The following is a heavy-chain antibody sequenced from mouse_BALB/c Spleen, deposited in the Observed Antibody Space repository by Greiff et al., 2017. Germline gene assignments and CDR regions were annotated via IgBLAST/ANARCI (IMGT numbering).Heavy chain of an antibody. CDR1: GFAFSSYD. V-gene: IGHV5-12-1*01. Sequence: EVKVEESGGGLVKPGGSLKLSCAASGFAFSSYDMSWVRQTPEKRLEWVAYISSGGGSTYYPDTVKGRFTISRDNAKNTLYLQMSSLKSEDTAMYYCARQGYYDYDDFDYWCQGTTLTVSS. D-gene: IGHD2-4*01. CDR2: ISSGGGST. CDR3: ARQGYYDYDDFDY. J-gene: IGHJ2*01.